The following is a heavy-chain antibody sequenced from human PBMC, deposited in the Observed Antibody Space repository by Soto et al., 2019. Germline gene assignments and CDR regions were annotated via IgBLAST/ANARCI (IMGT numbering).Heavy chain of an antibody. CDR2: IYYSGST. CDR3: ARIISPGIVATSVYYYYGMDV. J-gene: IGHJ6*02. V-gene: IGHV4-59*01. CDR1: GGSISSYY. Sequence: PSETLSLTCTVSGGSISSYYWSWIRQPPGKGLEWIGYIYYSGSTNYNPSLKSRVTISVDTSKNQFSLKLSSVTAADTAVYYCARIISPGIVATSVYYYYGMDVWGQGTTVTVSS. D-gene: IGHD5-12*01.